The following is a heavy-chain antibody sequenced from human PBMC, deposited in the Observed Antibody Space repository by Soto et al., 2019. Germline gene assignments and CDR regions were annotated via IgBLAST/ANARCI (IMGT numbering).Heavy chain of an antibody. J-gene: IGHJ4*02. D-gene: IGHD2-21*01. CDR3: ARGVIASSDF. CDR2: ISGTGSAI. V-gene: IGHV3-48*03. Sequence: GGSLRLSCVASGFTFSSYEMNWVRQAPGKGLEWVSYISGTGSAIHYADSVKGRYTISRDNTKNSLYLQMDSLRAEDTAVYYCARGVIASSDFWGQGTLVTVS. CDR1: GFTFSSYE.